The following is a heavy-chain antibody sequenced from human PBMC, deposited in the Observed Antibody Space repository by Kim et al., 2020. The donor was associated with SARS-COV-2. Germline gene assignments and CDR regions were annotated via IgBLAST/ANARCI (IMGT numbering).Heavy chain of an antibody. V-gene: IGHV3-53*01. D-gene: IGHD2-15*01. J-gene: IGHJ6*02. Sequence: GRFTISRDNSKNPLYLQMNSLRAEDTAVYYCARDIVVVVAATDYYYGMDVWGQGTTVTVSS. CDR3: ARDIVVVVAATDYYYGMDV.